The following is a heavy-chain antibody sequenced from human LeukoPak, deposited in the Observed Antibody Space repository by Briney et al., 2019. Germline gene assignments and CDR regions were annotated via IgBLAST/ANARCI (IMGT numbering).Heavy chain of an antibody. V-gene: IGHV4-59*01. CDR1: GGSISSYY. CDR2: IYYSGIT. Sequence: PSETLSLTCTVSGGSISSYYWSWIRQPPGKGLEWIGFIYYSGITNSNPSLKSRVTISVDTSNNEFSLKLSSVTAADTAVYYCARTDGTYAFGIWGQGAMVTVSS. D-gene: IGHD1-26*01. J-gene: IGHJ3*02. CDR3: ARTDGTYAFGI.